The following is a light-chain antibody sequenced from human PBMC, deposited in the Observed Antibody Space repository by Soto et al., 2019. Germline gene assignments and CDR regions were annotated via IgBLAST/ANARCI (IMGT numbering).Light chain of an antibody. CDR2: DAS. CDR3: QQRSTLPLT. V-gene: IGKV3-11*01. CDR1: QSITIE. Sequence: EIVLTQSPATLSLSAGERATLSCRASQSITIELAWYQQKPGQAPRLLICDASNRATGIPARFSGSGSGTDFTLTISTLEHEDSAIYYCQQRSTLPLTFGQGTRLEIK. J-gene: IGKJ5*01.